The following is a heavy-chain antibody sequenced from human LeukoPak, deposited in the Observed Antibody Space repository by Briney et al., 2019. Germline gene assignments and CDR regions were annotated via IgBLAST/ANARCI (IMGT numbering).Heavy chain of an antibody. Sequence: GESLNISCKGSGYNFSTYWIGWVRQMPGEGLEWMGIIYPGYSDTNYSPSLQGKVTISADKSISTAYLQWSSLKASDTAMYYCARHGRYSSGSRWFGPWGQGTLVTVSS. CDR2: IYPGYSDT. V-gene: IGHV5-51*01. D-gene: IGHD3-22*01. CDR3: ARHGRYSSGSRWFGP. J-gene: IGHJ5*02. CDR1: GYNFSTYW.